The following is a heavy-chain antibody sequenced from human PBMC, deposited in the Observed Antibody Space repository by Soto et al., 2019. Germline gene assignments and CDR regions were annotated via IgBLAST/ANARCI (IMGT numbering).Heavy chain of an antibody. Sequence: PGGSLRLSCAASGFTFSDYYMSWIRQAPGKGLEWVSYISSSSSYTNYADSVKGRFTISRDNAKNSLYLQINSLRAEDTAVYYCARDHHRYSGYDYVDYWGQGTLVTVSS. D-gene: IGHD5-12*01. V-gene: IGHV3-11*05. CDR3: ARDHHRYSGYDYVDY. J-gene: IGHJ4*02. CDR1: GFTFSDYY. CDR2: ISSSSSYT.